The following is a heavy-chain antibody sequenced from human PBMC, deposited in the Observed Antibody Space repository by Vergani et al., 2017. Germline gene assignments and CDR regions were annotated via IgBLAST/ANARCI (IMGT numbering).Heavy chain of an antibody. CDR2: VFWDDDK. J-gene: IGHJ4*02. D-gene: IGHD2-15*01. Sequence: QITLKESGPTLVKPTQTLTLTCTFSGFSLTTRGVAVGWIRQPPGKALEWLAIVFWDDDKRYRPSLRNRVTITRDTSRNQVVLTMTNIDPVDTATYYCTHRPDCSVGHCYVDYWGQGTLVTVSS. V-gene: IGHV2-5*02. CDR3: THRPDCSVGHCYVDY. CDR1: GFSLTTRGVA.